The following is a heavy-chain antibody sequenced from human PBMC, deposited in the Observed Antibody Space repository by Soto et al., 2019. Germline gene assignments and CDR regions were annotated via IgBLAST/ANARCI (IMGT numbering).Heavy chain of an antibody. V-gene: IGHV3-53*01. Sequence: DVQLVESGGGLIQPGESLRLSCAAFGFTISGKKYVAWVRQAPGKGLGWVSALYALGGSFYAASVKGRFTTSSDSSKTTVYLQMNDLRPDDTAVYYCATWHEREHAYDVWGQGTTFTVSS. CDR3: ATWHEREHAYDV. CDR2: LYALGGS. D-gene: IGHD1-1*01. J-gene: IGHJ3*01. CDR1: GFTISGKKY.